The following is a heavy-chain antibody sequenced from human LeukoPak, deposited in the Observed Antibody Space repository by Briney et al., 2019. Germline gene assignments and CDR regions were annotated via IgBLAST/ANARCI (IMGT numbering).Heavy chain of an antibody. CDR1: GFTFRNYW. CDR2: IKEDGSET. Sequence: PGGSLRLSCEASGFTFRNYWMIWVRQVPGKGLERVANIKEDGSETYYVDSVKGRFTISRDNTKNSLYLQMNSLRVEDTAVYYCARKRDYYHGPAPFDPWGQGTLVTVSS. D-gene: IGHD3-10*01. V-gene: IGHV3-7*01. J-gene: IGHJ5*02. CDR3: ARKRDYYHGPAPFDP.